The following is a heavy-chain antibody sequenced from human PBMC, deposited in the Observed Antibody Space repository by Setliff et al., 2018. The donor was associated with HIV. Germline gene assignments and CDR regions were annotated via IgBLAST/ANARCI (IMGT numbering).Heavy chain of an antibody. CDR3: AKEAFTSGWSHYDN. Sequence: ASVKVSCKASGYTFTNYAMHWVRQAPGQRLEWMAWINPAYGNTEYSQKFQGRITVTGDSSASTAYMELSTMTSEDTAIYYCAKEAFTSGWSHYDNWGHGTLVTVSA. J-gene: IGHJ4*01. CDR1: GYTFTNYA. CDR2: INPAYGNT. D-gene: IGHD2-2*01. V-gene: IGHV1-3*01.